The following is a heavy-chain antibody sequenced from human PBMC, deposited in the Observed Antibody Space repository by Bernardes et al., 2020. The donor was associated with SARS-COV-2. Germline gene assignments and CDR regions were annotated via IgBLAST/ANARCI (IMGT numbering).Heavy chain of an antibody. J-gene: IGHJ4*02. Sequence: GGSLRLSCAASGFTFSSYAMSWVRQAPGKGLEWVSGISGSGDRTNYAGSVKGRFTISRDTSKSMVFLQMSRLRVEDTAVYYCAKDYAIVQRRPMGSTQFDNWGQGILVTVSS. V-gene: IGHV3-23*01. CDR3: AKDYAIVQRRPMGSTQFDN. CDR2: ISGSGDRT. CDR1: GFTFSSYA. D-gene: IGHD1-1*01.